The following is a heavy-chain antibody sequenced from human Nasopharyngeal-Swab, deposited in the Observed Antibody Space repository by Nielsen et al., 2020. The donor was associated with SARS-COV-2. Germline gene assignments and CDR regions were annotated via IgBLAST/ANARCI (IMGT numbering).Heavy chain of an antibody. CDR2: ISWNSGSI. Sequence: SLKISCAASGFTFDDYAMHWVRQAPGKGLEWVSGISWNSGSIGYADSVKGRFTISRDNAKNSLYLQMNSLRAEDTALYYCAKLDSSGYYPTVDYWGQGTLVTVSS. D-gene: IGHD3-22*01. CDR3: AKLDSSGYYPTVDY. V-gene: IGHV3-9*01. CDR1: GFTFDDYA. J-gene: IGHJ4*02.